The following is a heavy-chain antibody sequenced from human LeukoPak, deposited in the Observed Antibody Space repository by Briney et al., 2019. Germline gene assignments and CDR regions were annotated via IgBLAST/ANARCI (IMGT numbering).Heavy chain of an antibody. CDR3: AKGTVTSAMGPVY. CDR2: IRYDGSNK. CDR1: GFTFSSYG. D-gene: IGHD4-17*01. Sequence: GGSLRLSCAASGFTFSSYGMHWVRQAPGKGLEWVAFIRYDGSNKYYADSVKGRFTISRDNSNNTLYLQMNSLRAEDTAVYYCAKGTVTSAMGPVYWGQGTLVTVSS. J-gene: IGHJ4*02. V-gene: IGHV3-30*02.